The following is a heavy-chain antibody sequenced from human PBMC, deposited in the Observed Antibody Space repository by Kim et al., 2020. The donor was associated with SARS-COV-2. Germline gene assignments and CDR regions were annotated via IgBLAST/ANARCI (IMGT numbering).Heavy chain of an antibody. D-gene: IGHD6-19*01. V-gene: IGHV6-1*01. J-gene: IGHJ4*02. CDR3: ARARGSSGWYEYFDY. Sequence: VSVKSRITINPDTSKHQFSLQLNSVTPEDTAVYYCARARGSSGWYEYFDYWGQGTLVTVSS.